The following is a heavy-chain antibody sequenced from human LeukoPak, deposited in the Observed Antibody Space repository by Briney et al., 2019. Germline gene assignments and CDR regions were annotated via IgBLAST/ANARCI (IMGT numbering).Heavy chain of an antibody. CDR2: IKTDGSEK. V-gene: IGHV3-7*01. Sequence: GGSLRLSCVASGFTFSTYWMTWVRQAPGKGLEWVANIKTDGSEKEYADSVKGRFTISRDNAKNSLYLQMNSLRAEDTAVYYCARASRGYSGYVWGQGTLVTVSS. D-gene: IGHD5-12*01. J-gene: IGHJ4*02. CDR1: GFTFSTYW. CDR3: ARASRGYSGYV.